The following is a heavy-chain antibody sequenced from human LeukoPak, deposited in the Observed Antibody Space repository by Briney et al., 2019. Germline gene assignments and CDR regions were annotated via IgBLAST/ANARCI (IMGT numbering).Heavy chain of an antibody. J-gene: IGHJ5*02. D-gene: IGHD3-3*01. CDR2: IYYSGST. CDR1: GGSISSYY. CDR3: ARDVLRFLEPSGWFDP. Sequence: SETLSLTCTVSGGSISSYYWSWIRQPPGKGLEWIGYIYYSGSTNYNPSLKSRVTISVDTSKNQFSLKLSSVTAADTAVYYCARDVLRFLEPSGWFDPWGQGTLVTVSS. V-gene: IGHV4-59*12.